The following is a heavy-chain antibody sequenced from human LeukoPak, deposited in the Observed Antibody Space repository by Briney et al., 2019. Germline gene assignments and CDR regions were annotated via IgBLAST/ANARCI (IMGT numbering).Heavy chain of an antibody. CDR2: IRYTGTT. CDR3: ARHVGAIDAIVYYYMGV. J-gene: IGHJ6*03. Sequence: PSETLSLTCSVSGGSISTITYSWGWVRQSPGKGLDWIGNIRYTGTTDYNPSLKSRVTISVDTSKNQFSLKLSSVTAADTAVYYCARHVGAIDAIVYYYMGVWGKGTTVTVSS. D-gene: IGHD2-21*01. CDR1: GGSISTITYS. V-gene: IGHV4-39*01.